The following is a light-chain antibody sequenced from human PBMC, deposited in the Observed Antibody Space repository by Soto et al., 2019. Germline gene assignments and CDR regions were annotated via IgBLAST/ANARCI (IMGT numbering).Light chain of an antibody. CDR2: EVS. J-gene: IGLJ1*01. V-gene: IGLV2-14*01. CDR3: RSYTSSSTLV. Sequence: TQPDSMSASPGKSITICCTGTSSHVGGYNYVSWYQQHPGKAPKLMIYEVSNRPSGVSNRFSGSKSGNTASLTISGLQAEDEADYYCRSYTSSSTLVFGTGTKVTVL. CDR1: SSHVGGYNY.